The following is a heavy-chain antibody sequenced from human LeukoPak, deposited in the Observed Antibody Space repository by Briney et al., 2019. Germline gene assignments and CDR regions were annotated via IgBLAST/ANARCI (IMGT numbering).Heavy chain of an antibody. CDR1: VGTFSSYA. CDR2: IIPILGIA. D-gene: IGHD2-2*01. Sequence: SVKVSCKASVGTFSSYAISWVRQAPGQGLEWMGRIIPILGIANYAQKFQGRVTITADKSTSTAYMELRSLTSDDTAVYSCXXXXXPAAMSWAFDIWGQGTMVTVSS. V-gene: IGHV1-69*04. J-gene: IGHJ3*02. CDR3: XXXXXPAAMSWAFDI.